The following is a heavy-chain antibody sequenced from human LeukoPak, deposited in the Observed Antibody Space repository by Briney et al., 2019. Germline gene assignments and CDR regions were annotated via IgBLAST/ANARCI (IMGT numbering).Heavy chain of an antibody. Sequence: RASVKVSCKASGYTFTRYYMHRVLHAPGQGLESMGWISPNRGCTHYAQKFQGRLTMTRETSISTAYMELSRLRSDDTAVYYCARDHYYDSSGYYPDYYYYYYMDVWGKGTTVTISS. CDR3: ARDHYYDSSGYYPDYYYYYYMDV. CDR1: GYTFTRYY. J-gene: IGHJ6*03. D-gene: IGHD3-22*01. CDR2: ISPNRGCT. V-gene: IGHV1-2*02.